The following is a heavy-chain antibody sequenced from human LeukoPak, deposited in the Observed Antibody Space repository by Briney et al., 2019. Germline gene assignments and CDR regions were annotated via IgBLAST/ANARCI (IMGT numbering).Heavy chain of an antibody. CDR1: GASISSYY. V-gene: IGHV4-59*01. D-gene: IGHD3-10*01. Sequence: SETLSLTCTVSGASISSYYWSWIRQPPGKGLEWIGYIYYSGSTNYNPSLKSRVTISVDTSKNQFSLKLSSVTAADTAVYYCARGFRWGSGLTYYYYGMDVWGQGTTVTVSS. J-gene: IGHJ6*02. CDR3: ARGFRWGSGLTYYYYGMDV. CDR2: IYYSGST.